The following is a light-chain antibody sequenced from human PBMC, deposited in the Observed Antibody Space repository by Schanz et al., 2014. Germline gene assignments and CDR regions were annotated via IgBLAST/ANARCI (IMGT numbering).Light chain of an antibody. CDR2: DVT. CDR3: CSYAGTYSVV. V-gene: IGLV2-8*01. J-gene: IGLJ2*01. CDR1: SSDVGGYNY. Sequence: QSALTQPPSASGSPGQSVTISCTGTSSDVGGYNYVSWYQQYPGKAPKLMIYDVTNRPSGVPDRFSGSKSGNTASLTISGLQAEDEADYYCCSYAGTYSVVFGGGTKLTVL.